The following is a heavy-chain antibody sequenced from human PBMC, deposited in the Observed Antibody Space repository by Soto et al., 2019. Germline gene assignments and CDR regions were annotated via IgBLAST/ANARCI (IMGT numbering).Heavy chain of an antibody. V-gene: IGHV3-30-3*01. J-gene: IGHJ2*01. Sequence: QVQLVESGGGVVQPGRSLRLSCEASGFTFSSYAMHWVRQAPGKGLEWVAVISYDGSNKYYADSVKGRFTISRDNSKNTLYLQMNSLRAEETAVYYCASDVRAAGTYWYVDLWGRGTLVTVSS. CDR3: ASDVRAAGTYWYVDL. CDR1: GFTFSSYA. D-gene: IGHD6-25*01. CDR2: ISYDGSNK.